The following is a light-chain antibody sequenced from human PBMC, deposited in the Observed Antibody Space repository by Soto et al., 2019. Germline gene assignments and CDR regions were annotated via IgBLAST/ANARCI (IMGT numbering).Light chain of an antibody. CDR1: QGVSGSY. CDR2: GAS. Sequence: EIVLTQSPGTLSLSPGERATLSCRVSQGVSGSYLAWYQQKPGQAPRLLIYGASSRATGIPDRFSGSGSGTDFTLTISRLEPEDFAVYYCQQYGSSPYTFGQGTKLEIK. CDR3: QQYGSSPYT. J-gene: IGKJ2*01. V-gene: IGKV3-20*01.